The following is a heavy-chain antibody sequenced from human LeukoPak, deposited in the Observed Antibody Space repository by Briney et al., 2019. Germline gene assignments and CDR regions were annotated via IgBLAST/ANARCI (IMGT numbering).Heavy chain of an antibody. CDR3: AKIDEVGSSSWNRPFDY. CDR1: GFTFSSYD. D-gene: IGHD6-13*01. Sequence: PGGSLRLSCAASGFTFSSYDMSWVRQAPGKGLEWVSVISGSGYSTYYADSVKGRFTISRDNSKNTLFLQMNSLGAEDTAVYYCAKIDEVGSSSWNRPFDYWGQGTLVTVSS. J-gene: IGHJ4*02. V-gene: IGHV3-23*01. CDR2: ISGSGYST.